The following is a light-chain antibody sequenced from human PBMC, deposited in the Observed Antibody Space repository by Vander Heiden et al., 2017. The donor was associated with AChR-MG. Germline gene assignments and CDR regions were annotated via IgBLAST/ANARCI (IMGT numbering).Light chain of an antibody. V-gene: IGKV1-NL1*01. CDR2: GAM. CDR1: QDIADS. J-gene: IGKJ4*01. Sequence: DIRMTQSPSPLSASLGDRVTITCRARQDIADSLAWYQQRPGKAPKLLLFGAMILESGVPSRFSGSVYGTDFTLTITGRQPDDFAAYYCQQHYSTLSFTFGGGTKVDFK. CDR3: QQHYSTLSFT.